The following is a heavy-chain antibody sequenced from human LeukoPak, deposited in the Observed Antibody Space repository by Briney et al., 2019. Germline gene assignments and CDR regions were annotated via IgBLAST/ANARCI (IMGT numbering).Heavy chain of an antibody. CDR1: GFTFSNYG. D-gene: IGHD6-6*01. Sequence: GGSLRLSCAASGFTFSNYGMHWVRQAPGKGLEWVTLISYDGSNKYYADSVKGRFTISRDNSKNTLYLQMNSLRAEDTAVYYCARSSRLTFDYWGQGTLVTVSS. J-gene: IGHJ4*02. CDR3: ARSSRLTFDY. V-gene: IGHV3-30*03. CDR2: ISYDGSNK.